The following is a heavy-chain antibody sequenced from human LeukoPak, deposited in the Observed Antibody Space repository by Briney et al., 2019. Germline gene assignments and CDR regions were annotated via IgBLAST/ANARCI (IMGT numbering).Heavy chain of an antibody. J-gene: IGHJ3*02. Sequence: GGSLRLSCAASGFTFSNHDMHWVRQATGKGLEWVSAIGTGGDTYYDASVKGRFTISRENARSSLYLQMNSLRVGDTAVYYCARGGNYFGSGTYPFPLDIWGQGTMVTVSS. V-gene: IGHV3-13*01. CDR3: ARGGNYFGSGTYPFPLDI. CDR1: GFTFSNHD. CDR2: IGTGGDT. D-gene: IGHD3-10*01.